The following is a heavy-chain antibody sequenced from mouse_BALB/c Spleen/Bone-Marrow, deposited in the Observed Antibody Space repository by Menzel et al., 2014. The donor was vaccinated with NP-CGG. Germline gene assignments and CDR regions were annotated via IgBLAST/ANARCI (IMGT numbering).Heavy chain of an antibody. D-gene: IGHD1-2*01. V-gene: IGHV1-4*02. J-gene: IGHJ2*01. CDR2: IVPRSGYT. CDR1: GYTFTGYT. CDR3: AREHTTTAYFDY. Sequence: QVQLQQSAPELARPGASVRLSCRASGYTFTGYTMQWVKQRPGQGLEWIGYIVPRSGYTDYNQKFKDKTTLTADKSSSTAYMQLSRLTSEDAAVYDCAREHTTTAYFDYWGQGTTLTVSS.